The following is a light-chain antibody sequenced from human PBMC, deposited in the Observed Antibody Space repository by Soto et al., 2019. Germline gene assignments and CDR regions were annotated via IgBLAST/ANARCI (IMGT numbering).Light chain of an antibody. V-gene: IGKV1-39*01. CDR1: QSISSY. Sequence: DIQMTQYPYSVSASVGDRVTITCRASQSISSYLNWYQQKPGKAPKLLIYAASSLQSGVPSRFSGSGSGTDFTLTISSLQPEDFATYYCQQSYSTPPITFGQGTRLEI. J-gene: IGKJ5*01. CDR2: AAS. CDR3: QQSYSTPPIT.